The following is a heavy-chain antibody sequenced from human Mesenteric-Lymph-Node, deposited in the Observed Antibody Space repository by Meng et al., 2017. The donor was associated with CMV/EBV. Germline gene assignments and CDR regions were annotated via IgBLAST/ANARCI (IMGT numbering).Heavy chain of an antibody. V-gene: IGHV3-74*03. D-gene: IGHD3-22*01. CDR1: GFTFSRYW. Sequence: GESLKISCAASGFTFSRYWMYWVRQAPRKGLVWVSRINSGGSDIKYADSVKGRFTISRDNAKNRVYLQMSSLRADDTAVYYCARVTHTSAYYSDPVFDYWGQGALVTVSS. CDR2: INSGGSDI. J-gene: IGHJ4*02. CDR3: ARVTHTSAYYSDPVFDY.